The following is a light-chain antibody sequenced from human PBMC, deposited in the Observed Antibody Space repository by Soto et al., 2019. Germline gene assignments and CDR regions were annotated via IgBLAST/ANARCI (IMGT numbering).Light chain of an antibody. CDR1: QSVSTT. CDR3: QQYNDWPRT. CDR2: GAS. V-gene: IGKV3-15*01. J-gene: IGKJ1*01. Sequence: EIVMTQSPATLSVSPGERATLSCRASQSVSTTLAWYQQKPGQAPRLLIYGASTRASGIPARFSGSGSGTEFTLTISNLQSEDFALYHCQQYNDWPRTFGQGTKVEVK.